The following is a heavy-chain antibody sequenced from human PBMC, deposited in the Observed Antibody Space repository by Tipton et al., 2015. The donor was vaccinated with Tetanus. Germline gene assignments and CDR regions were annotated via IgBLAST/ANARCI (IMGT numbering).Heavy chain of an antibody. CDR1: GGSISSYY. CDR3: ARGGLTPYEKDY. J-gene: IGHJ4*02. D-gene: IGHD3-3*01. Sequence: TLSLTCTVSGGSISSYYWSWIRQPAGKGLEWIGRIYSSGSTHYNPSLKSRVTISVDTSKNQFSLKLSSVTAADTAVYYCARGGLTPYEKDYWGQGTLVTVSS. V-gene: IGHV4-4*07. CDR2: IYSSGST.